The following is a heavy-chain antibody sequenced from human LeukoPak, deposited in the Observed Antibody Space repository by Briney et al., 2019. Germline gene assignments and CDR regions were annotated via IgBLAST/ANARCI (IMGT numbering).Heavy chain of an antibody. J-gene: IGHJ5*02. CDR1: GYTFTNYY. CDR3: ARDGSEDTAMDGFDP. CDR2: LNPSGGGT. D-gene: IGHD5-18*01. Sequence: ASVKVSCKASGYTFTNYYMHWVRQAPGQGLEWMGILNPSGGGTSYAQKSQGRLTMTRDTSTSTVYMELSSLTSEDTAVYYCARDGSEDTAMDGFDPWGQGTLVTVSS. V-gene: IGHV1-46*01.